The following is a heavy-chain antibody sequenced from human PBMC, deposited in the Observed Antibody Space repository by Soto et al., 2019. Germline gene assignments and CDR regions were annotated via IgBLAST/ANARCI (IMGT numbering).Heavy chain of an antibody. J-gene: IGHJ4*02. Sequence: GGSLRLSCAASGFTFSDYWMNWVRQAPGKGLEWVASIKYDGAEKTYVDSVKGRFTISRDNPKNSVYLQMASLRAEDTAVYYCARDGVAPGLYFEHWGQGTPVTVSS. CDR1: GFTFSDYW. CDR3: ARDGVAPGLYFEH. D-gene: IGHD3-10*01. V-gene: IGHV3-7*05. CDR2: IKYDGAEK.